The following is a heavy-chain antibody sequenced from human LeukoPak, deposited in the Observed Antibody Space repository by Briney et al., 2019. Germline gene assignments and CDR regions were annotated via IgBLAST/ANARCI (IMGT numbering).Heavy chain of an antibody. CDR1: GFTFSTYS. Sequence: PGGSLRLSCAASGFTFSTYSMNWVRQAPGKGLEWVSSISSSSSYIYYADSVKGRFTISRDNAKNSLYLQMNSLRAEDTAVYYCARDRDPTVVVPAACYYWGQGTLVTVSS. CDR2: ISSSSSYI. J-gene: IGHJ4*02. V-gene: IGHV3-21*01. CDR3: ARDRDPTVVVPAACYY. D-gene: IGHD2-2*01.